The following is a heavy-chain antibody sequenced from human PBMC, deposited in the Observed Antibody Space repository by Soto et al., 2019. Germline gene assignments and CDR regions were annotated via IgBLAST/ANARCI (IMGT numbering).Heavy chain of an antibody. CDR2: ISSSSSYI. Sequence: GGSLRLSCAASGFTFSSYSMNWVRQAPGKGLEWVSSISSSSSYIYYADSVKGRFTISRDNAKNSLYLQMNSLRAEDTAVYYCARSYVGYCSGGSCAGYNWFDPWGQGTLVTVSS. CDR1: GFTFSSYS. D-gene: IGHD2-15*01. CDR3: ARSYVGYCSGGSCAGYNWFDP. V-gene: IGHV3-21*01. J-gene: IGHJ5*02.